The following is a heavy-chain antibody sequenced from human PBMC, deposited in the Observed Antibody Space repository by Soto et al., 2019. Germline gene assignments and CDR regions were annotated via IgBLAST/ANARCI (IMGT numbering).Heavy chain of an antibody. D-gene: IGHD2-2*01. J-gene: IGHJ6*03. V-gene: IGHV3-64*01. CDR3: VRGTLRKGSFYYDYYMDV. Sequence: GGSLRLSCAASGLTFSSYAMHWVRQAPGKGLEYVSGISTNGDSTYYANSVKGRFTISRENSKNTLYLQMGRLRAEDMGVYYCVRGTLRKGSFYYDYYMDVWGKGTTVTVSS. CDR1: GLTFSSYA. CDR2: ISTNGDST.